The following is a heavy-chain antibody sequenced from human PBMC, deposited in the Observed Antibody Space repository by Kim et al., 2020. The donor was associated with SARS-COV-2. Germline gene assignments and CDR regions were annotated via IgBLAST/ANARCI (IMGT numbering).Heavy chain of an antibody. D-gene: IGHD6-19*01. Sequence: SETLSLTCAVYGGSFSGYYWSWIRQPPGKGLEWIGEINHSGSTNYNPSLKSRVTISVDTSKNQFSLKLSSVTAADTAVYYCARGRIPPGWYHYWGHGTLV. CDR2: INHSGST. J-gene: IGHJ4*01. V-gene: IGHV4-34*01. CDR3: ARGRIPPGWYHY. CDR1: GGSFSGYY.